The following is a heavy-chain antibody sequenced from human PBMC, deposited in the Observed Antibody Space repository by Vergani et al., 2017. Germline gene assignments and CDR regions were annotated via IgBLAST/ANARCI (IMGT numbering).Heavy chain of an antibody. D-gene: IGHD3-10*01. V-gene: IGHV3-30-3*01. J-gene: IGHJ6*03. CDR3: ARDLAGSDYYYMDV. CDR2: ISYDGSNK. Sequence: QVRLVESGGGVVQTGGSLRLSCEASGFTFSDYNMHWVRQAPGKGLEWVAVISYDGSNKYYADSVKGRFTISRDNSKNTLYLQMNSLRAEDTAVYYCARDLAGSDYYYMDVWGKGTTVTVSS. CDR1: GFTFSDYN.